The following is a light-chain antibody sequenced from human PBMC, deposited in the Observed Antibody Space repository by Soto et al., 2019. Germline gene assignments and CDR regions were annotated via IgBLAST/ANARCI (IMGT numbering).Light chain of an antibody. V-gene: IGKV3-20*01. J-gene: IGKJ1*01. CDR3: QQYGSSPTWT. Sequence: EIVLMQSPGTLSLSPGEGATLSCRASQSVNNNYLAWYQQKPGQAPTVLIYGASSRATGIPDRFSGSGSGTDFTLTISRLEPEDFAVYYCQQYGSSPTWTFGQGTKVEIK. CDR2: GAS. CDR1: QSVNNNY.